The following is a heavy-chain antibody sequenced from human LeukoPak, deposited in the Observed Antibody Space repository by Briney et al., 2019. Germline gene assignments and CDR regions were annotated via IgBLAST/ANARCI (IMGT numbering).Heavy chain of an antibody. V-gene: IGHV3-30*18. J-gene: IGHJ4*02. D-gene: IGHD2-2*01. CDR3: AKDAGYQLPQYYFDY. CDR2: ISYDGSNK. Sequence: GGSPIRSCGNSGFTVKSYGLHWGRQVTGKGLEWVAVISYDGSNKYYADSVKGRFTISRDNSKNTLYLQMNSLRAEDTAVYYCAKDAGYQLPQYYFDYWGQGTLVTVSS. CDR1: GFTVKSYG.